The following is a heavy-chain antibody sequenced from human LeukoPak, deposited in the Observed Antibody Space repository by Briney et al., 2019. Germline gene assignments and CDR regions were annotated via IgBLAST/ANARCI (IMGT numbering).Heavy chain of an antibody. V-gene: IGHV3-11*06. CDR3: ARDRGQQLVLWADYYYYGMDV. J-gene: IGHJ6*02. CDR2: ISSSSSYI. CDR1: GFTFSDYY. D-gene: IGHD6-13*01. Sequence: PGGSLRLSCAASGFTFSDYYMSWIRQAPGKGLEWVSSISSSSSYIYYADSVKGRFTISRDNAKNSLYLQMNSLRAEDTAVYYCARDRGQQLVLWADYYYYGMDVWGQGTTVTVSS.